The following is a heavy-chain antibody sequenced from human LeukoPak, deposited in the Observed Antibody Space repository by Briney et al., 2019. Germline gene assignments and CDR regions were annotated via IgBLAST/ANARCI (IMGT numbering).Heavy chain of an antibody. V-gene: IGHV4-59*01. CDR1: GGSINGYY. CDR3: ARSLRVRGVPDYMDV. D-gene: IGHD3-10*01. CDR2: IYYTGST. J-gene: IGHJ6*03. Sequence: SETLSLTCTVSGGSINGYYCSWIRQSPGKGRESLGYIYYTGSTNYNPSLKSRVTMSVDTSRNQFFLRLSSVTAADTAVYYCARSLRVRGVPDYMDVWGRGTTVTISS.